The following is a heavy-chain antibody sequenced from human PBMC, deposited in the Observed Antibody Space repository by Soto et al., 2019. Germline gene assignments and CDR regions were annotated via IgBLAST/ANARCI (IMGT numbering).Heavy chain of an antibody. CDR3: AKGPDYDSVAFDY. D-gene: IGHD4-17*01. J-gene: IGHJ4*02. Sequence: GGSLRLSCASSGVTFSSYGMHWVRQAPGKGLEWVAVISYDGSNKYYADSVKGRFTISRDNSKNTLYLQMNSLRAEDTAVYYCAKGPDYDSVAFDYWGQGTLVTVSS. V-gene: IGHV3-30*18. CDR1: GVTFSSYG. CDR2: ISYDGSNK.